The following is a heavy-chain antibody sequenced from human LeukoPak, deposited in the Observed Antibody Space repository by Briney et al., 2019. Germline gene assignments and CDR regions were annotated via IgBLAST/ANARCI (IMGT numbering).Heavy chain of an antibody. D-gene: IGHD1-26*01. CDR1: GGSISSYY. CDR3: ARSVSGSSLRLGLY. J-gene: IGHJ4*02. Sequence: PSETLSLTCTVAGGSISSYYWSWIRQPPGKGLEWTGYIFSSGSTNYNPSLKSRVTISLDTSKNHFSVKLSSVTAADTAVYFCARSVSGSSLRLGLYWGQGALVTVSS. CDR2: IFSSGST. V-gene: IGHV4-59*01.